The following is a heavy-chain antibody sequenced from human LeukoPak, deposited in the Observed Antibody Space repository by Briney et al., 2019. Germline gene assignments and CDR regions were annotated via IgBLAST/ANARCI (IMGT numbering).Heavy chain of an antibody. CDR2: IYTSGST. V-gene: IGHV4-4*07. Sequence: PSGTLSLTCTVSGVSISSYYWSWIRQPAGKGLEWIGRIYTSGSTNYNPSLKSRVTMSVDTSKNQFSLKLSSVTAADTAVYYCARDVYYYDSSSYYYFDYWGQGTLVTVSS. J-gene: IGHJ4*02. CDR3: ARDVYYYDSSSYYYFDY. CDR1: GVSISSYY. D-gene: IGHD3-22*01.